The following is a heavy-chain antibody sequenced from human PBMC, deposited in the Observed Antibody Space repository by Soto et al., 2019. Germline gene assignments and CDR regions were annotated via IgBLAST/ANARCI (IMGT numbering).Heavy chain of an antibody. CDR1: GGSISSYY. V-gene: IGHV4-59*01. CDR3: ARGPAARNYYYYGMDV. D-gene: IGHD6-13*01. J-gene: IGHJ6*02. CDR2: IYYSGST. Sequence: SETLSLTCTVSGGSISSYYWSWIRQPPGKGLEWIGYIYYSGSTNYNPSLKSRVTISVDTSKNQFSLKLSSVTAADTAVYYCARGPAARNYYYYGMDVWGQGTTVTVSS.